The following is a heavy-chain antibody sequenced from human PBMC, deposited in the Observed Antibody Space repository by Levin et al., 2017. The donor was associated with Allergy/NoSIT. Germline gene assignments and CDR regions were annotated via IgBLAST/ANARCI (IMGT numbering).Heavy chain of an antibody. CDR1: GFTFSSYS. V-gene: IGHV3-48*01. CDR2: ISSSSSTI. J-gene: IGHJ4*02. CDR3: AREIAVAAGGLGY. D-gene: IGHD6-19*01. Sequence: SCAASGFTFSSYSMNWVRQAPGKGLEWVSYISSSSSTIYYADSVKGRFTISRDNAKNSLYLQMNSLRAEDTAVYYCAREIAVAAGGLGYWGQGTLVTVSS.